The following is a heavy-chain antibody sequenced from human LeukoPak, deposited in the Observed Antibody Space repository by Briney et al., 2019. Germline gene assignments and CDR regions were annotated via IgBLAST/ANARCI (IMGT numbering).Heavy chain of an antibody. J-gene: IGHJ5*02. CDR1: GYTFTSYG. D-gene: IGHD5-18*01. CDR3: ARDPHYEVSYGPTGWFDP. CDR2: ISVDNRNT. Sequence: ASVKVSCKASGYTFTSYGISWVRQAPGQGLEWMGWISVDNRNTNYAQMLQGRVTMTTDTSTSTAYMELRSLRSDDTAVYYCARDPHYEVSYGPTGWFDPWGQGTLVTVSS. V-gene: IGHV1-18*01.